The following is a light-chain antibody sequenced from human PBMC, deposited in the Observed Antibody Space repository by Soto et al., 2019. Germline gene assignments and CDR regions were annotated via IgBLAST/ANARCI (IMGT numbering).Light chain of an antibody. CDR3: AAWDDRVSGYV. CDR1: SSNIGSSY. Sequence: QSVLTQPPPTSGTPGQRVTISCSGSSSNIGSSYVFWFQHLPGTAPKLLMYNNNQRPSGVPDRVSASKSGTSASLAISGLRSEDEADYYCAAWDDRVSGYVFGTGTKLTVL. V-gene: IGLV1-47*02. CDR2: NNN. J-gene: IGLJ1*01.